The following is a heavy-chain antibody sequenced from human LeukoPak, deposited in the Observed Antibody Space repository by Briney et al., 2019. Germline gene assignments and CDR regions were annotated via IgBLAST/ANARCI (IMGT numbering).Heavy chain of an antibody. D-gene: IGHD3-22*01. V-gene: IGHV1-69*13. Sequence: GASVKVSCKASGGTFSSYAISWVRQAPGQGLEWMGGIIPIFGTANYAQKFQGRVTITADESTSTAYMELSSLRSEDTAVYYCARDAPYYYDSSGFFDYWGQGTLVTVSS. CDR2: IIPIFGTA. J-gene: IGHJ4*02. CDR1: GGTFSSYA. CDR3: ARDAPYYYDSSGFFDY.